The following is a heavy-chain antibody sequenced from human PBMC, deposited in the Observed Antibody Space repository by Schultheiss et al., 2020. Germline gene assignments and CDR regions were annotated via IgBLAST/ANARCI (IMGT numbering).Heavy chain of an antibody. CDR1: GGSISSSSYY. CDR2: IYYSGST. Sequence: SETLSLTCTVSGGSISSSSYYWGWIRQPPGKGLEWIGSIYYSGSTYYNPSLKSRVTISVDTSKNQFSLKLSSVTAADTAVYYCARWRYSYGYIAYWGQGTLVTFSS. V-gene: IGHV4-39*07. CDR3: ARWRYSYGYIAY. D-gene: IGHD5-18*01. J-gene: IGHJ4*02.